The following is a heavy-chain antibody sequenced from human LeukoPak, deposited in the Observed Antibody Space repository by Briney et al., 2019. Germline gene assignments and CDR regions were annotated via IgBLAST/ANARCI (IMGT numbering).Heavy chain of an antibody. V-gene: IGHV1-2*02. CDR1: GYTFTGYY. Sequence: EASVKVSCKASGYTFTGYYMHWVRQAPGQGLEWMGWINPNSGGTNYAQKFQGRVTMTRDTSISTAYKELSRLRSDDTAVYYCARPGRYCSSTSCYGGWFDPWGQGTLVTVSS. J-gene: IGHJ5*02. D-gene: IGHD2-2*01. CDR3: ARPGRYCSSTSCYGGWFDP. CDR2: INPNSGGT.